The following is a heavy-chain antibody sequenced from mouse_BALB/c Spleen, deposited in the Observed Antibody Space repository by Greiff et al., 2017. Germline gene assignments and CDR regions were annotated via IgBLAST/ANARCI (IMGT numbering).Heavy chain of an antibody. Sequence: EVQLQESGGDLVKPGGSLKLSCAASGFTFSSYGMSWVRQTPDKRLEWVATISSGGSYTYYPDSVKGRFTISRDNAKNTLYLQLSSLKSEDTAMYYCARSDGYYFDYWGQGTTLTVSS. CDR3: ARSDGYYFDY. CDR1: GFTFSSYG. J-gene: IGHJ2*01. D-gene: IGHD2-3*01. V-gene: IGHV5-6*01. CDR2: ISSGGSYT.